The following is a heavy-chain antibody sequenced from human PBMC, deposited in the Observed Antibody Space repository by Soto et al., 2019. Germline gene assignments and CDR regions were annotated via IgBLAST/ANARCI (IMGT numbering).Heavy chain of an antibody. CDR2: ISAYNGNT. Sequence: QVQLVQSGAEVKKPGASVKVSCKTSGYTFTGFDISWVRQAPGQGLEWMGWISAYNGNTNYAQKFQGRVTMTTDTSTSTAYMELRSLRSDDTAVYYCASVVSHFSSYYYMDVWGKGTPVTVSS. V-gene: IGHV1-18*01. J-gene: IGHJ6*03. CDR3: ASVVSHFSSYYYMDV. D-gene: IGHD2-8*02. CDR1: GYTFTGFD.